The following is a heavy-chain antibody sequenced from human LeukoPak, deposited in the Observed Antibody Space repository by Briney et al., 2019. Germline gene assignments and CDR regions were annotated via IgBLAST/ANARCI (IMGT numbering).Heavy chain of an antibody. Sequence: GGSLRLSCAASGFTFSSYAMSWVRQAPGKGLEWVSAISGSGGSTYYADSVKGRFTISRDNSKNTLYLQMNSLRAADTAVYYCAKDLLRGGPGSYWFGYWGQGTLVTVSS. D-gene: IGHD3-10*01. CDR3: AKDLLRGGPGSYWFGY. CDR2: ISGSGGST. CDR1: GFTFSSYA. J-gene: IGHJ4*02. V-gene: IGHV3-23*01.